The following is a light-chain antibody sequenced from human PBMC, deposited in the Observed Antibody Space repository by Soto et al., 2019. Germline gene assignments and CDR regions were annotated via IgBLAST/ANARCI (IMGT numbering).Light chain of an antibody. V-gene: IGLV2-14*01. Sequence: QSVLTQPASVSGSPGQSITISCTGTSSDVGGYNHVSWYQQHPGKAPKLIIYEVRNRPSGVSNRLSGSKCGNTASLTISGLQADDEADYYCCSYTSSSIRVFGGGTKLTVL. CDR3: CSYTSSSIRV. CDR2: EVR. J-gene: IGLJ3*02. CDR1: SSDVGGYNH.